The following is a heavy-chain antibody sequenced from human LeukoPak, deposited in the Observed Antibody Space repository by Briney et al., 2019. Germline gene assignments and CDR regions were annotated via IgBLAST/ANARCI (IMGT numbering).Heavy chain of an antibody. D-gene: IGHD3-10*01. CDR3: ARDLAGQYYYGSGAGDY. V-gene: IGHV3-21*01. CDR1: GFTFKTYT. CDR2: ISSSSSYI. J-gene: IGHJ4*02. Sequence: GGSLRLSCAASGFTFKTYTMHWVRQAPGMGLEWVSSISSSSSYIFYADSVKGRFTISRDNAKNSLYLQMNSLRAEDTAVYYCARDLAGQYYYGSGAGDYWGQGTLVTVSS.